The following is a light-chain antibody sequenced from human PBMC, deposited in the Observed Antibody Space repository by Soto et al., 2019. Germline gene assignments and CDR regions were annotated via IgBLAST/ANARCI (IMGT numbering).Light chain of an antibody. CDR1: SSNIGAGYD. CDR3: QSYDSSLSGFYV. CDR2: GNS. J-gene: IGLJ1*01. Sequence: SVLTQPPSVSGAPGQRVTISCTGSSSNIGAGYDVHWYQQLPGTAPKLLIYGNSNRPSGVPDRFSGSKSGTSASLAITGLQAEDEADYYCQSYDSSLSGFYVFGTGTKVT. V-gene: IGLV1-40*01.